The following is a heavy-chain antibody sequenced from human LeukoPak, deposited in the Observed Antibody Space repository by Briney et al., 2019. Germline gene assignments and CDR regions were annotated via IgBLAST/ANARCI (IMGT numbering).Heavy chain of an antibody. CDR2: ISRSSTTI. CDR1: GFTFSSYS. V-gene: IGHV3-48*04. CDR3: ARVNKDIVVVPGAMRDTYYFDY. D-gene: IGHD2-2*01. Sequence: GGSLRLSCAASGFTFSSYSMNWVRQAPGKGLEWVSYISRSSTTIYHADSVKGRFTISRDNAKNSLYLQMNSLRAEDTAVYFCARVNKDIVVVPGAMRDTYYFDYWGQGTLVTVSS. J-gene: IGHJ4*02.